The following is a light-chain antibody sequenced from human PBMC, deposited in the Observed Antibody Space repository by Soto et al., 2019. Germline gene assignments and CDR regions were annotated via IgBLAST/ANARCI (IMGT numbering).Light chain of an antibody. V-gene: IGKV1-13*02. Sequence: AIQLTQSPSSLSASVGDRVTITCRASQGISSALAWYQQKPGKAPKLLIYDASSLESEVPSRFRGSGSGTEFTLTISGLEPEDFATNYCQQFNSYSPSFGQGTKLEIK. J-gene: IGKJ2*01. CDR3: QQFNSYSPS. CDR1: QGISSA. CDR2: DAS.